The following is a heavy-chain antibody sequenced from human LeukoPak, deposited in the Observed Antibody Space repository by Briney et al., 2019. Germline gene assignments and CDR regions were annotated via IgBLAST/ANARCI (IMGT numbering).Heavy chain of an antibody. CDR2: IKSKTDGGTT. CDR1: GFTFSNAW. CDR3: ITVPYSSSWYSPY. D-gene: IGHD6-13*01. V-gene: IGHV3-15*01. Sequence: PGGSLRLSCAASGFTFSNAWMSWVRQAPGKGLEWVGRIKSKTDGGTTDYAAPVKGRFTISRDDSKNTLYLQMNGLKTEDTAVYYCITVPYSSSWYSPYWGQGTLVTVSS. J-gene: IGHJ4*02.